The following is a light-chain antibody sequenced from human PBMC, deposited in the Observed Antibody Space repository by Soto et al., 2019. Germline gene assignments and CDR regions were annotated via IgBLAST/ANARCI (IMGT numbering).Light chain of an antibody. J-gene: IGLJ2*01. CDR2: ANT. Sequence: QSVLTQPPSVTGAPGQRVTISCTGTNSNIGAGSGVNWYQQFPDKAPKLLIYANTHRPSGLPDRFSGSTSATSASLAITGLQTPDEADYYCQSFDSSLTGLIFGGGTKVTVL. CDR1: NSNIGAGSG. CDR3: QSFDSSLTGLI. V-gene: IGLV1-40*01.